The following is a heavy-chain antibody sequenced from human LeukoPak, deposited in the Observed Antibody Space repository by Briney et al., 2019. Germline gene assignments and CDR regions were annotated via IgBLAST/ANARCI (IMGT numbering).Heavy chain of an antibody. CDR1: GGSISSYY. CDR2: IYYSGST. V-gene: IGHV4-59*01. CDR3: ARDSSGWESFPFYYYYGMDV. J-gene: IGHJ6*02. Sequence: SETLSLTCTVSGGSISSYYWGWIRQPPGKGLEWLGYIYYSGSTNYNPSLKSRVTISVDTSKNQFSLKLSSVTAADTAVYYCARDSSGWESFPFYYYYGMDVWGQGTTVTVSS. D-gene: IGHD6-19*01.